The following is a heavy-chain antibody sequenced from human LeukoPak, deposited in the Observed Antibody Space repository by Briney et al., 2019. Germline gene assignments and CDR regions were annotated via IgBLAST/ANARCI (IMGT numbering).Heavy chain of an antibody. Sequence: PSETLSLTCAVSGGSGGSISSSNYWSWVRQPPGKGLEWTGEIYHSGSTNYNPSLKSRVTISVDTSKNQFSLKLSSVTAADTAVYYCARQSGKVVPAAISLPWFDPWGQGTLVTVSS. J-gene: IGHJ5*02. CDR1: GGSGGSISSSNY. CDR3: ARQSGKVVPAAISLPWFDP. V-gene: IGHV4-4*02. D-gene: IGHD2-2*02. CDR2: IYHSGST.